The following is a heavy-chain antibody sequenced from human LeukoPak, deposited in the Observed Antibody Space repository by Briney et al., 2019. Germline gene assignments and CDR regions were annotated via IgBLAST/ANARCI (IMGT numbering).Heavy chain of an antibody. V-gene: IGHV3-30-3*01. CDR3: ARDPYYYDNLHFFDY. J-gene: IGHJ4*02. Sequence: PGGSLRLSCAASGFTVSSSYMTWVRQAPGKGLEWVAVISYDGSNKYYADSVKGRFTISRDNSKNTLYLQMNSLRAEDTAVYYCARDPYYYDNLHFFDYWGQGTLVTVSS. CDR2: ISYDGSNK. D-gene: IGHD3-22*01. CDR1: GFTVSSSY.